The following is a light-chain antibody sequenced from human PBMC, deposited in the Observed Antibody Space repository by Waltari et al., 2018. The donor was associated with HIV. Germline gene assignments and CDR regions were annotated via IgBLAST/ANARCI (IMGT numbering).Light chain of an antibody. CDR1: SSNIGSNI. V-gene: IGLV1-44*01. CDR2: KNN. J-gene: IGLJ3*02. Sequence: QSVLTQPPSASGTPGQWVTISCSGSSSNIGSNIVNWYQQFPGTAPKVLISKNNQRPSGGPDRLAGSKSGTSASLAISGLQSEDEADYYYAAWDDSLNGPNWVFGGWTKLTVL. CDR3: AAWDDSLNGPNWV.